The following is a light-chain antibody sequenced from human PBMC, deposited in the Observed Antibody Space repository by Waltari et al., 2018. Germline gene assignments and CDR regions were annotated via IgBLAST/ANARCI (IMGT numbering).Light chain of an antibody. V-gene: IGKV3-20*01. CDR3: QKYVNLPAT. J-gene: IGKJ1*01. Sequence: PGERATLSGRASQSVGRYLAWYQQKPGQAPRLLIYDASTRATGIPDRFSGSGSGTDFSLTISRLESEDFAVYYCQKYVNLPATFGQGTKVEIK. CDR2: DAS. CDR1: QSVGRY.